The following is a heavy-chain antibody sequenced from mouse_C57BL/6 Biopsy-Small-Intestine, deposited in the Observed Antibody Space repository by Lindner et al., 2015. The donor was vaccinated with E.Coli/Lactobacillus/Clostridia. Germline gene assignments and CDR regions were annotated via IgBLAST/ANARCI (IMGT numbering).Heavy chain of an antibody. CDR2: INPSTGFT. CDR3: AGTGNYYALDY. V-gene: IGHV1-42*01. Sequence: VQLQESGPELVKPGASVKISCKASGYSFTGYYINWVKQSPEKSLEWIGEINPSTGFTTYNQKFKAKATLTEDKSSSTAYMQLKSLTSEDSAVYYCAGTGNYYALDYWGQGTSVTVSS. CDR1: GYSFTGYY. D-gene: IGHD4-1*01. J-gene: IGHJ4*01.